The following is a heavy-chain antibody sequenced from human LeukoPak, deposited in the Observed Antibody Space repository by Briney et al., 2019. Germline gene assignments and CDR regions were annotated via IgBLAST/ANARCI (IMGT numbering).Heavy chain of an antibody. CDR2: IYPNSGGT. J-gene: IGHJ4*02. V-gene: IGHV1-2*02. CDR1: GYTFSGYY. Sequence: ASVKVSCKASGYTFSGYYMHWVRQAPGQGLEWMAWIYPNSGGTKYAQKFQGRVTVTRDTSISTAYMQLSRLKSDDTAVYYCATRRGYSYGFDSWGQGTLVTVSS. D-gene: IGHD5-18*01. CDR3: ATRRGYSYGFDS.